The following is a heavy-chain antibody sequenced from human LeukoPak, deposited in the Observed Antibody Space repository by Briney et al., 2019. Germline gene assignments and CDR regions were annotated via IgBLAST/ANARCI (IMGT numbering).Heavy chain of an antibody. Sequence: GASVKVSCKASGGTFSSYAISWVRQAPGQGLEWMGRIIPILGIANYAQKFQGRVTITADKSTSTAYMELSSLRSEDTAVYYCARTDTALLGMDVWGQGTTVTVSS. CDR3: ARTDTALLGMDV. CDR2: IIPILGIA. V-gene: IGHV1-69*04. J-gene: IGHJ6*02. CDR1: GGTFSSYA. D-gene: IGHD5-18*01.